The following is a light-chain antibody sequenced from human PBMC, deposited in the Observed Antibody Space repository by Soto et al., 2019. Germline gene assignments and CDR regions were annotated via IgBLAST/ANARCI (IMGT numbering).Light chain of an antibody. V-gene: IGKV1-5*01. CDR2: DAS. J-gene: IGKJ1*01. CDR3: QQYNSYSRT. Sequence: IQLTQSASTLSASVGDGVTITCRASQSISSWLAWYQQKPGKAPKLLIYDASSLESGVPSRFSGSGSGTEFTLTISSLQPDDFATYYCQQYNSYSRTFGQATKV. CDR1: QSISSW.